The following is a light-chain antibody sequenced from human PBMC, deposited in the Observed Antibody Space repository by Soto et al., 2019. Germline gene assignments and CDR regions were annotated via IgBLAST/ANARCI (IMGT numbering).Light chain of an antibody. CDR1: STDIGDYNW. CDR3: SSHRRHTTLV. V-gene: IGLV2-14*03. CDR2: EVT. J-gene: IGLJ1*01. Sequence: QSFLRQPASVSGSPGQSITISCTGTSTDIGDYNWVSWYQQHPGRAPKLIIYEVTNRPSGVSDRFSGSKSGNTASLTISGLQTDDEADHFCSSHRRHTTLVFGPGTRSPS.